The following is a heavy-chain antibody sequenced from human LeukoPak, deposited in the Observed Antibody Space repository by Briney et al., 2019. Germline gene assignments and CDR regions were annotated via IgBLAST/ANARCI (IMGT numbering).Heavy chain of an antibody. CDR1: GFTFSSYG. D-gene: IGHD3-16*02. CDR3: FTFGGVTVRYYFDY. J-gene: IGHJ4*02. CDR2: IRYDGSNK. V-gene: IGHV3-30*02. Sequence: GGSLRLSCAASGFTFSSYGMHWVRQAPGKGLEWVAFIRYDGSNKYYADSVKGRFTISRDNSKNTLYLQMNSLRAEDTAVYYCFTFGGVTVRYYFDYWGQGTLVTVSS.